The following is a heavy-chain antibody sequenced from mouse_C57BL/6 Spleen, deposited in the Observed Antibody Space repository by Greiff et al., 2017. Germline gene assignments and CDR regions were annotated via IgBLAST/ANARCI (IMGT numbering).Heavy chain of an antibody. V-gene: IGHV14-4*01. CDR3: THYYGSSYLFDY. CDR2: IDPENGDT. CDR1: GFNIKDDY. D-gene: IGHD1-1*01. Sequence: VQLQQSGAELVRPGASVKLSCTASGFNIKDDYMHWVKQRPEQGLEWIGWIDPENGDTEYASKFQGKATITADTSSNTAYLQLSSLTSEDTAVYYCTHYYGSSYLFDYWGQGTTLTVSS. J-gene: IGHJ2*01.